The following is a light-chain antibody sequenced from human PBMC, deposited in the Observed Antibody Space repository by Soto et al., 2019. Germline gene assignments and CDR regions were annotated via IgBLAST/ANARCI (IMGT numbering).Light chain of an antibody. CDR1: QSVSRSY. J-gene: IGKJ4*01. Sequence: IVVTQSPGTLSLSPGDRATLSCRASQSVSRSYLAWYQQKPGQAPRLLIYDASNRATGIPARFSGSGSGTDFTLTISSLEPEDFAVYYCQQRSNWPPTFGGGTKVDIK. V-gene: IGKV3-11*01. CDR3: QQRSNWPPT. CDR2: DAS.